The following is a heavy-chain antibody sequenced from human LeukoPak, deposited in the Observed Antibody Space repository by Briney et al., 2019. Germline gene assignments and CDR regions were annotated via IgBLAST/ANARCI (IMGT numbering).Heavy chain of an antibody. J-gene: IGHJ3*02. V-gene: IGHV1-2*02. CDR2: INPNSGGT. Sequence: ASVKVSCKASGYTFTDYYMHWVRQAPGHGLEWMGWINPNSGGTNYAQKFQGRVTMTRDTSISTAYMELSRLRSDDTAVYYCARDLGRAVTDAFDIWGQGTMVTVSS. CDR3: ARDLGRAVTDAFDI. CDR1: GYTFTDYY. D-gene: IGHD5-18*01.